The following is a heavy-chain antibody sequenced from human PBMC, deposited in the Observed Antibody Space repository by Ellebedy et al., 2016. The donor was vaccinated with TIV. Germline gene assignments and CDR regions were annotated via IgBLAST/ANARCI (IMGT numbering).Heavy chain of an antibody. CDR2: ISGSGGST. J-gene: IGHJ4*02. Sequence: GGSLRLXXAASGFTFSSYAMSWVRQAPGKGLEWVSAISGSGGSTYYADSVKGRFTISRDNSKNTLYLQMNSLRAEDTAVYYCAKEGLAYCGGDCYLVYWGQGTLVTVSS. D-gene: IGHD2-21*02. V-gene: IGHV3-23*01. CDR1: GFTFSSYA. CDR3: AKEGLAYCGGDCYLVY.